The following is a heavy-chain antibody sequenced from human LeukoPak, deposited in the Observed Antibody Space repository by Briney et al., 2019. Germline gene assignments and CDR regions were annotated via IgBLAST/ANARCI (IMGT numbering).Heavy chain of an antibody. D-gene: IGHD6-19*01. CDR1: GGSISSSSYY. CDR3: ASHHSSGWYSAFDI. CDR2: IYYSGST. J-gene: IGHJ3*02. V-gene: IGHV4-39*01. Sequence: PSETLSLTCTVSGGSISSSSYYWGWLRQPPGKGLEWIGSIYYSGSTYYNPSLKSRVTISVDTSKNQFSLKLSSVTAADTAVYYCASHHSSGWYSAFDIWGQGTMVTVSS.